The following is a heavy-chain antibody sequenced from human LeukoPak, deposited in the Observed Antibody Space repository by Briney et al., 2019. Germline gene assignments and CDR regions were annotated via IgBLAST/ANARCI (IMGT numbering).Heavy chain of an antibody. CDR2: ISGSGGST. D-gene: IGHD6-13*01. CDR1: GFTFSSYE. V-gene: IGHV3-23*01. CDR3: AKIAAAGTYASDFDY. Sequence: PGGSLRLSCAASGFTFSSYEMNWVRQAPGKGLEWVSAISGSGGSTYYADSVKGRFTISRDSSKNTLYLQMNSLRAEDTAVYYCAKIAAAGTYASDFDYWGQGTLVTVSS. J-gene: IGHJ4*02.